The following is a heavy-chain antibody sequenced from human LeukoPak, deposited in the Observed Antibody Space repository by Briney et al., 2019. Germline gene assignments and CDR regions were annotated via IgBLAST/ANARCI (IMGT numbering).Heavy chain of an antibody. CDR3: ARGIVATITTAFDY. Sequence: SVKVSCKASGGTFSSYAISWVRQAPGQRLEWMGGIIPIFGTANYAQKFQGRVTITADESTSTAYMELSSLRSEDTAVYYCARGIVATITTAFDYWGQGTLVTASS. CDR2: IIPIFGTA. D-gene: IGHD5-12*01. CDR1: GGTFSSYA. V-gene: IGHV1-69*13. J-gene: IGHJ4*02.